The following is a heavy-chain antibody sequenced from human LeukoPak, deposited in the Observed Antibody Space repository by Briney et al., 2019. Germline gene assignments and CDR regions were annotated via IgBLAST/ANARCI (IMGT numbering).Heavy chain of an antibody. CDR2: IYYSGST. J-gene: IGHJ4*02. CDR3: ARAYDSRGYMRLGFDY. V-gene: IGHV4-59*08. Sequence: PSETLSLTCTVSGGSISNYSWTWIRQPPGKGLEWIGHIYYSGSTNYNPSLNKSSLKSRVTMSVDTSKNQFSLKLSSVTAADTAVYYCARAYDSRGYMRLGFDYWGQGTLATVSS. D-gene: IGHD3-22*01. CDR1: GGSISNYS.